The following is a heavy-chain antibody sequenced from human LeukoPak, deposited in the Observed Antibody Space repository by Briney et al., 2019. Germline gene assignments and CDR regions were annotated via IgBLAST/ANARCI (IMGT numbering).Heavy chain of an antibody. CDR1: GESIRRYY. CDR2: IYYSGST. V-gene: IGHV4-59*08. D-gene: IGHD6-19*01. J-gene: IGHJ4*02. Sequence: SETLSLPCTVSGESIRRYYWNWIRQPPEKGREWIGYIYYSGSTNYNPSLKSRVTISGDTSKNQFSLKQSSVTAADTAVYYCATGGYNSGWYTGSFDYWGQGTQVTVSS. CDR3: ATGGYNSGWYTGSFDY.